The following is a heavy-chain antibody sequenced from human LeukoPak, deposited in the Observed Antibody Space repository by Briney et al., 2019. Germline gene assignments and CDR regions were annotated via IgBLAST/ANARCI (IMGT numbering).Heavy chain of an antibody. Sequence: SETLSLTCTVSGGSISSGDYYWSWIRQPPGKGLEWIGYIYYSGSTYYNPSLKSRVTISVDTSKNQFSLKLSSVTAADTAVYYCARVSDSSSEHWFDPWGQGTLVTVSS. V-gene: IGHV4-30-4*08. J-gene: IGHJ5*02. D-gene: IGHD6-6*01. CDR2: IYYSGST. CDR3: ARVSDSSSEHWFDP. CDR1: GGSISSGDYY.